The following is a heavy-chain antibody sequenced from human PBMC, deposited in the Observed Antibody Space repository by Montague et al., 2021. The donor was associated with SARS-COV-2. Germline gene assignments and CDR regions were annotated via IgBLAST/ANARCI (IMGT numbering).Heavy chain of an antibody. V-gene: IGHV2-5*02. CDR2: IYWDDVK. CDR1: GFSLSTSGVG. J-gene: IGHJ6*02. Sequence: PALVKPTQTLTLTCSFSGFSLSTSGVGVGWIRQPPGKALEWLALIYWDDVKRYSPSLKSRLTITKDTSKNQVVLTMTNMDPVDAATYYCARGPSDTYYYNGMDVWGRGTTVTVSS. CDR3: ARGPSDTYYYNGMDV.